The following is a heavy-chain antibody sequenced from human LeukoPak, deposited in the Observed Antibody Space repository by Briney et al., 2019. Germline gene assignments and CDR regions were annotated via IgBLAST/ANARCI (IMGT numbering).Heavy chain of an antibody. CDR2: IGSTGAYI. CDR3: ARALGSGAFDI. D-gene: IGHD2-15*01. CDR1: GFTFSSYS. J-gene: IGHJ3*02. Sequence: GGSLRLSCAASGFTFSSYSMNWVRQAPGKGLEWLSSIGSTGAYIFYADSVKGRFTISRDNAKNSLYLQMNSLRAEDTAVYYCARALGSGAFDIWGQGTVVTVSS. V-gene: IGHV3-21*01.